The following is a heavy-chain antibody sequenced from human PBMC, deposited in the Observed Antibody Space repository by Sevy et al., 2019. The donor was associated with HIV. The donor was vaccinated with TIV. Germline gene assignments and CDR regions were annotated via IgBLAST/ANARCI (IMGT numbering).Heavy chain of an antibody. CDR2: IANSGSTR. D-gene: IGHD4-17*01. J-gene: IGHJ4*02. Sequence: GGSLRLSCAASGFTLSSYEMNWVRQAPGKGLEWVSNIANSGSTRYYSDSVKGRFTISRDNAKNSLYLQMNSLRAEDTAVYYCTRDLPTSATTVAHFDYWGRGTLVTVSS. CDR1: GFTLSSYE. V-gene: IGHV3-48*03. CDR3: TRDLPTSATTVAHFDY.